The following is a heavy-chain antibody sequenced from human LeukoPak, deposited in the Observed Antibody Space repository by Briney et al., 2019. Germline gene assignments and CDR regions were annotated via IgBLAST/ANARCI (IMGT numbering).Heavy chain of an antibody. V-gene: IGHV1-2*02. CDR3: ARGYCSGGTCYLVENWLDP. Sequence: ASVKVSCKASGYTFTGYYMHWVRQAPGQGLEWMGWINPNSGGTNYAQKFQGRVTMTRDTSISTAYMELSRLRSGDTAVYYCARGYCSGGTCYLVENWLDPWGQGTLVTVSS. CDR2: INPNSGGT. J-gene: IGHJ5*02. CDR1: GYTFTGYY. D-gene: IGHD2-15*01.